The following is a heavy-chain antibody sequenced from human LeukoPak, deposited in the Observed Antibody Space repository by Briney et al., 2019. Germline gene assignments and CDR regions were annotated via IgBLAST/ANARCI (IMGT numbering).Heavy chain of an antibody. J-gene: IGHJ4*02. V-gene: IGHV4-59*01. CDR3: ARDRYRNSGSYWGGLDY. CDR1: GGSISSYY. Sequence: PSETLSLTCTVSGGSISSYYWSWIRQPPGKGLEWIGYIYYSGSTNYNPSLKSRVTISVDTSKNQFSLKLSSVTAADTAVYYCARDRYRNSGSYWGGLDYWGQGTLVTVSS. D-gene: IGHD1-26*01. CDR2: IYYSGST.